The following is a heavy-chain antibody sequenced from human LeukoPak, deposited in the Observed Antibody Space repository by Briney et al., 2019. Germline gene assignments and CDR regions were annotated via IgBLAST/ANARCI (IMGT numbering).Heavy chain of an antibody. Sequence: GGSLRLSCAASGFTFSSYAMYWVRQAPGKGLEWVSLISWDGGSTYYADSVKGRFTISRDNSKNSLYLRMNSLRAEDTALYYCAKANSIAAAGFVDYWGQGTLVTVSS. V-gene: IGHV3-43D*03. CDR1: GFTFSSYA. J-gene: IGHJ4*02. CDR3: AKANSIAAAGFVDY. CDR2: ISWDGGST. D-gene: IGHD6-13*01.